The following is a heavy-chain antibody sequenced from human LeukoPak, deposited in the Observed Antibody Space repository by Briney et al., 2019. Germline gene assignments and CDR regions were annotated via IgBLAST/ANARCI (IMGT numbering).Heavy chain of an antibody. CDR3: ARHRAYSSSSPFDY. Sequence: SETLSLTCSVSGGSISSLYWSWIRQPPGKGLEWIGYIYYTGSTNYNPSFKSRVTMFVDMSKNQFSLRLSSVAAADTAVYYCARHRAYSSSSPFDYWGQGTLVTVSS. V-gene: IGHV4-59*08. D-gene: IGHD6-6*01. J-gene: IGHJ4*02. CDR1: GGSISSLY. CDR2: IYYTGST.